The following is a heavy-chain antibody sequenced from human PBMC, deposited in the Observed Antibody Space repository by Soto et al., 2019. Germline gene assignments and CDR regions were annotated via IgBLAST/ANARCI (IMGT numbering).Heavy chain of an antibody. CDR2: IGTAGDT. Sequence: GGSLRLSCAASGFTFSSYDMHWVRQATGKGLEWVSAIGTAGDTYYPGSVKGRFTISRENAKNSLYLQMNSLRAGDTAVYYCARVGSFDSLPIYYYYGMDVWGQGTTVTVSS. V-gene: IGHV3-13*01. J-gene: IGHJ6*02. D-gene: IGHD1-26*01. CDR1: GFTFSSYD. CDR3: ARVGSFDSLPIYYYYGMDV.